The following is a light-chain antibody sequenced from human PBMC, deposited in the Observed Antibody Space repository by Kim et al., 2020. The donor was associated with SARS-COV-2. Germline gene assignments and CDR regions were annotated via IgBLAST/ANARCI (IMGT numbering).Light chain of an antibody. J-gene: IGLJ2*01. CDR1: TSDVGYYNL. CDR3: CSYAGSGTLV. Sequence: GQSINLSCTGTTSDVGYYNLVSWYQQHPSKVPKLLIYDVSKRPSAVSSRFSGSKSGNTASLTISGLQAEDEADYYCCSYAGSGTLVFGGGTQLTVL. CDR2: DVS. V-gene: IGLV2-23*02.